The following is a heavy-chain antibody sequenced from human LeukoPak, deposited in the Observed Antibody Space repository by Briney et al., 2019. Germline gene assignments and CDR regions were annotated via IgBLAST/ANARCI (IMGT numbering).Heavy chain of an antibody. CDR1: GFTFSSYA. J-gene: IGHJ4*02. V-gene: IGHV3-23*01. CDR2: ISGGGGST. CDR3: AKAPVTSCRGAFCYPLDS. D-gene: IGHD2-15*01. Sequence: GGSLRLSSTASGFTFSSYAMSWVRQAPGKGLEWVSGISGGGGSTYYADSVKGRSTISRDNSKNTLFLQMNSLRAEDTAIYYCAKAPVTSCRGAFCYPLDSWGQGTLVTVSS.